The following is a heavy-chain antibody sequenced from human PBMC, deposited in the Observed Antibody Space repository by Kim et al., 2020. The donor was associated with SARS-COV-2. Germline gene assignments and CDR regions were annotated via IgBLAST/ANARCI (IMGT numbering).Heavy chain of an antibody. J-gene: IGHJ4*01. Sequence: GGSLRLSCAASGFTFSSYGMHWVRQAPGKGLEWVAVISYDGSNKYYADSVKGRFTISRDNSKNTLYLQMNSLRAEDTAVYYCAKDWVEMATTSVFDYWG. CDR2: ISYDGSNK. CDR1: GFTFSSYG. CDR3: AKDWVEMATTSVFDY. D-gene: IGHD5-12*01. V-gene: IGHV3-30*18.